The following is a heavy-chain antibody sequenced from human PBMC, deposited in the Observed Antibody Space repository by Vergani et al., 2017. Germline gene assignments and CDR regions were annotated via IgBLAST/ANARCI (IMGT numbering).Heavy chain of an antibody. CDR1: GFTFSSYA. Sequence: EVQLLESGGGLVQPGGSLRLSCAASGFTFSSYAMNWVRQAPGKGLEWVSGISGSDGSTYYADSVKGRFTISRDTSKNTLHLQINNLRVEDTAVYYCARGNYYGSGTYVDPWGQGTLVTVSS. J-gene: IGHJ5*02. D-gene: IGHD3-10*01. V-gene: IGHV3-23*01. CDR3: ARGNYYGSGTYVDP. CDR2: ISGSDGST.